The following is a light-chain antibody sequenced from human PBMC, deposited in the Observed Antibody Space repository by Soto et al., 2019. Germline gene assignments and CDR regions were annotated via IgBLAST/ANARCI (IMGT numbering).Light chain of an antibody. CDR3: QQYTNWPPIT. J-gene: IGKJ5*01. CDR2: AAS. Sequence: MQLTQSPSYLSASVGDRVTITCRASQGISSYLAWYQQKPAKAPKLLIYAASTLQSGVPSRFSGSGSGTDFTLTISSLQTEDFAVYYCQQYTNWPPITFGQGTRLEIK. V-gene: IGKV1-9*01. CDR1: QGISSY.